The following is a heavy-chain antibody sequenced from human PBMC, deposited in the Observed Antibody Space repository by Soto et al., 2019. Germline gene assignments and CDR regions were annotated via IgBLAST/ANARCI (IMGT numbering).Heavy chain of an antibody. V-gene: IGHV4-34*01. CDR2: INHSGST. D-gene: IGHD3-10*01. Sequence: SETLSLTCAVYGGSFSGYYWSWIRQPPGKGLEWIGEINHSGSTNYNPSLKSRVTISVDTSKNQFSLKLSSVTAADTAVYYCARGRSSYYGSGSYVAYWVDPRGQGTLVTVSS. CDR1: GGSFSGYY. CDR3: ARGRSSYYGSGSYVAYWVDP. J-gene: IGHJ5*02.